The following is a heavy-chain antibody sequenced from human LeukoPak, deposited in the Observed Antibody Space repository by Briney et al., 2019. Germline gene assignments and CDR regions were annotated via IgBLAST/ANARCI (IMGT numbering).Heavy chain of an antibody. V-gene: IGHV4-34*01. CDR1: GGSFSGYY. J-gene: IGHJ4*02. Sequence: SETLSLTCAVYGGSFSGYYWSWIRQPPGKGLEWIGKINHSGSTNYNPSLKSRVTISVDTSKNQFSLKLSSVTAADTAVYYCARQTQDYWGQGTLVTVSS. CDR2: INHSGST. CDR3: ARQTQDY.